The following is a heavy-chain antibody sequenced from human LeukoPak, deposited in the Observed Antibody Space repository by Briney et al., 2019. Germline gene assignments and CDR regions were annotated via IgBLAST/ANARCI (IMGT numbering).Heavy chain of an antibody. Sequence: ASVKVSCKASGYTFTDYYIHWVRQAPGQGLEWMGWINPNSGGTNYAQKSRGRVTMTRDTSISTAYMELSRLRSDDTAIYYCARDRSTIFGVVILDYWGQGTLVTVSS. J-gene: IGHJ4*02. CDR3: ARDRSTIFGVVILDY. V-gene: IGHV1-2*02. D-gene: IGHD3-3*01. CDR2: INPNSGGT. CDR1: GYTFTDYY.